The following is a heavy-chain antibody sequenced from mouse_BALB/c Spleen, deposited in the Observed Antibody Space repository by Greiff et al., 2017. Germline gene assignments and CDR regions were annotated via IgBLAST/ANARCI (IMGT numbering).Heavy chain of an antibody. J-gene: IGHJ2*01. V-gene: IGHV5-6-5*01. CDR1: GFTFSSYA. CDR2: ISSGGST. D-gene: IGHD2-12*01. CDR3: ARGLRPGFDY. Sequence: EVMLVESGGGLVKPGGSLKLSCAASGFTFSSYAMSWVRQTPEMRLEWVASISSGGSTYYPDSVKGRFTISRDNARNILYLQMSSLRSEDTAMYYCARGLRPGFDYWGQGTTLTVSS.